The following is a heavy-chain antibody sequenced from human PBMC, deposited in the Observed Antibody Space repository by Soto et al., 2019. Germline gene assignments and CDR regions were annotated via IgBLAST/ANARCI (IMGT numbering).Heavy chain of an antibody. CDR3: ARDYCSGGSCPIDY. V-gene: IGHV1-2*04. CDR1: GYTFTGYY. Sequence: ASVKVSCKASGYTFTGYYMHWVRQAPGQGLEWMGWINPNSGGTNYAQKFQGWVTMTRDTSISTAYMELSRLRSDDTAVYYCARDYCSGGSCPIDYWGQGTLVTVSS. D-gene: IGHD2-15*01. CDR2: INPNSGGT. J-gene: IGHJ4*02.